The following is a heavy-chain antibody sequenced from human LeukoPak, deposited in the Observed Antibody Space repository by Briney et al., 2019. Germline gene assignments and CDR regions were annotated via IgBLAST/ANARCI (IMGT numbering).Heavy chain of an antibody. J-gene: IGHJ5*02. V-gene: IGHV1-69*04. CDR2: IIPILGIA. CDR1: GGTFSSYT. CDR3: ARDGMTVLLGAPGWFDP. D-gene: IGHD2-21*02. Sequence: SVKVSCKASGGTFSSYTISWVRQAPGQGLEWMGRIIPILGIANYAQKFQGRVTITADKSTSAAYMELSSLRSEDTAVYYCARDGMTVLLGAPGWFDPWGQGTLVTVSS.